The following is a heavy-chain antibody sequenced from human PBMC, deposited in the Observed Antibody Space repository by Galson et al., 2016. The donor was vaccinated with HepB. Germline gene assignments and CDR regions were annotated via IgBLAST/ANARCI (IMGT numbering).Heavy chain of an antibody. V-gene: IGHV3-30*03. D-gene: IGHD1-26*01. CDR2: MLYDGSNK. J-gene: IGHJ4*02. CDR3: AASGSYLAADY. CDR1: GFTFSRYD. Sequence: SLRLSCAASGFTFSRYDMHWVRQATGKGLEWVAGMLYDGSNKYYADSVKGRFTISRDNSKNTLYLNRSSLRPGDTAVYYCAASGSYLAADYWGQGTLVTVSS.